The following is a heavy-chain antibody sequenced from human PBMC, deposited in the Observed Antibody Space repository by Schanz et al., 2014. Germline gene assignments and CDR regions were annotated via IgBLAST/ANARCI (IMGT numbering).Heavy chain of an antibody. Sequence: EVQLVESGGGLVQPGGSLRLSCAASGFTVSKNYMSWVRQAPGKGLEWVSIIYTDGSTYYADSVRDRFTISRDNSKNMLYLQINNLRAEDTAIYYCTKPDIPAALTGPGVWFDPWGQGTLVTVSS. CDR2: IYTDGST. CDR1: GFTVSKNY. J-gene: IGHJ5*02. CDR3: TKPDIPAALTGPGVWFDP. V-gene: IGHV3-66*04. D-gene: IGHD6-13*01.